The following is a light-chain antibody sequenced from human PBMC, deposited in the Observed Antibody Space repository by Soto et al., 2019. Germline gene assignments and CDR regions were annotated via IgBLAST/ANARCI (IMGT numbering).Light chain of an antibody. CDR3: HPYAST. V-gene: IGKV3-20*01. Sequence: TYSPSTLSVSPGESATLSCRAGQGVSSDLAWYQQKPGQAPRLLIYGASSRATGVPDRFSCSGSGTDFTLTISRLEPEDFAVYFCHPYASTFGQGTKVDIK. CDR1: QGVSSD. CDR2: GAS. J-gene: IGKJ1*01.